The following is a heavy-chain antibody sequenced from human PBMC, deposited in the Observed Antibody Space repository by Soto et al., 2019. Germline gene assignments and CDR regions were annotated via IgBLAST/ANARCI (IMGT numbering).Heavy chain of an antibody. V-gene: IGHV4-31*03. CDR3: ARARYYYDSSGYYMEHWDY. CDR2: IYYSGST. Sequence: QVQLQESGPGLVKPSQTLSLTCTVSGGSISSGGYYWSWIRQHPGKGLEWIGYIYYSGSTYYNPSLKSRVTISVDTSKNQFSLKLSSVTAADTAVYYCARARYYYDSSGYYMEHWDYWGQGTLVTVSS. CDR1: GGSISSGGYY. J-gene: IGHJ4*02. D-gene: IGHD3-22*01.